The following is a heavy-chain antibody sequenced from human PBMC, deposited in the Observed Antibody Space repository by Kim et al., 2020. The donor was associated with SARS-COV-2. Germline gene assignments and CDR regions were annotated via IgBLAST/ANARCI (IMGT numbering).Heavy chain of an antibody. CDR3: ARVETDYQYSGRHYWYFDL. J-gene: IGHJ2*01. D-gene: IGHD3-10*01. V-gene: IGHV4-59*01. Sequence: SETLSLTCTVSGGSISSDYWSWIRQPPGKGLEWIGYVYYTGSTNYNPSLKSRVTISVDTSKNQFSLKLNSVTAADTAVYYCARVETDYQYSGRHYWYFDL. CDR1: GGSISSDY. CDR2: VYYTGST.